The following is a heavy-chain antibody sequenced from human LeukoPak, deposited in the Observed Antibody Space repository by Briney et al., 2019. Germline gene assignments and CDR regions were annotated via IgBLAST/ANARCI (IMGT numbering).Heavy chain of an antibody. CDR1: GFSISSFW. D-gene: IGHD4-11*01. J-gene: IGHJ4*02. Sequence: PGGSLRLSCAASGFSISSFWMHWVRQAPGKGVAWVARINSDGSSITYVDSVKGRFAISRDNAKNTFHLQMNSLTDDDTAVYYCAGGAYSFDYWGQGTLVTVSS. CDR2: INSDGSSI. V-gene: IGHV3-74*01. CDR3: AGGAYSFDY.